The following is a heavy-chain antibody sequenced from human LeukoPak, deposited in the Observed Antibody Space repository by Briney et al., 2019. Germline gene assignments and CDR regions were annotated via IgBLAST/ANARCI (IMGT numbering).Heavy chain of an antibody. J-gene: IGHJ4*02. Sequence: SETLSLTCAVYGGSFSGYYWSWIRQPPGKGLEWIGEINHSGSTNYNPSLKSRVTIPVDTSKNQFSLKLSSVTAADTAVYYCARFVHYVWGSYRYRYFDYWGQGTLVTVSS. CDR1: GGSFSGYY. V-gene: IGHV4-34*01. D-gene: IGHD3-16*02. CDR2: INHSGST. CDR3: ARFVHYVWGSYRYRYFDY.